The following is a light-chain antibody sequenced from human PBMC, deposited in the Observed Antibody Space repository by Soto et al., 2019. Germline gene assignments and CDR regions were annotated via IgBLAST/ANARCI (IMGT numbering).Light chain of an antibody. J-gene: IGKJ4*01. Sequence: EIVLTQSPGTLSFSPGERATLSCRASQSVSSSYLAWYQQKPGQPPSLLIYGASSRATGIPDRVSGSGSGTHFTLPISRLEPEDFSVYYCQQYGSSRSFGGGTKGEIK. CDR2: GAS. V-gene: IGKV3-20*01. CDR1: QSVSSSY. CDR3: QQYGSSRS.